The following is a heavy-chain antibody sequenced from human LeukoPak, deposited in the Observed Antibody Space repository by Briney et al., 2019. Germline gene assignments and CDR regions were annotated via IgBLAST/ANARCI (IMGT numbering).Heavy chain of an antibody. D-gene: IGHD6-19*01. CDR2: ISGSGTST. CDR1: GFTFSSYA. V-gene: IGHV3-23*01. CDR3: AKRGDRSGWSYYFDY. Sequence: PGGSLRFSCAASGFTFSSYAMSWVRQAPGKGLEWVSAISGSGTSTYYADSVKGRFTISRDNSENTLYLQMSSLTDEDTAVYFCAKRGDRSGWSYYFDYWGQGTLVTVSS. J-gene: IGHJ4*02.